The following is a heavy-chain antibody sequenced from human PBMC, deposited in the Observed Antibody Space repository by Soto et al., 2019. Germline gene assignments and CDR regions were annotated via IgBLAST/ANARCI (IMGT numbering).Heavy chain of an antibody. CDR2: IYYGGST. CDR1: GGSISSSSYY. CDR3: ARRGYDILTGEYYCDY. V-gene: IGHV4-39*01. D-gene: IGHD3-9*01. Sequence: QLQLQESGPGLVKPSETLSLTCTVSGGSISSSSYYWGWIGQPPGKGLEWIGSIYYGGSTYYNPSLKSRVTISVDTSKTQFFLKLSSVTDADTAVYYCARRGYDILTGEYYCDYWGQGTLVTVSS. J-gene: IGHJ4*02.